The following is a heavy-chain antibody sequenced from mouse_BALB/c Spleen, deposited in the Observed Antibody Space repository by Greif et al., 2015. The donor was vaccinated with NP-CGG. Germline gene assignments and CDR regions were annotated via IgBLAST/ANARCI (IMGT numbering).Heavy chain of an antibody. CDR2: ISSGGSYT. V-gene: IGHV5-6*01. CDR1: GFTFSSYG. J-gene: IGHJ4*01. Sequence: EVQRVESGGDLVKPGGSLKLSCAASGFTFSSYGMSWVRQTPDKRLEWVATISSGGSYTYYPDSVKGRFTISRDNAKNTLYLQMSSLKSEDTAMYYCARGSGNYAMDYWGQGTSVTVSS. CDR3: ARGSGNYAMDY. D-gene: IGHD1-3*01.